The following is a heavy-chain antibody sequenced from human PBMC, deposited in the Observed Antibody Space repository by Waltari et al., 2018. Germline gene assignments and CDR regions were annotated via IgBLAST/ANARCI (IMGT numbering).Heavy chain of an antibody. Sequence: QVQLQPWGAGLLKPSETLPLPCGVHGGSFRGNYWSLIRQSPGKGLEWIGEINHSGNTKYNPSLKSRVTMSVDTFKNYFSLNLTSVTAADTAVYYCANRDLNKSYYYMDVWGKGTTVIVSS. V-gene: IGHV4-34*01. CDR2: INHSGNT. CDR1: GGSFRGNY. CDR3: ANRDLNKSYYYMDV. J-gene: IGHJ6*03.